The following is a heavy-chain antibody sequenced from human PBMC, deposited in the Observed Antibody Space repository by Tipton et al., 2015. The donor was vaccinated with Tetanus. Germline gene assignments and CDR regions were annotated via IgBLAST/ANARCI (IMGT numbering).Heavy chain of an antibody. CDR2: IYNNGNT. CDR1: GGSINNNY. Sequence: TLSLTCTVSGGSINNNYWSWIRQPAGKGLEWIGRIYNNGNTNYSPSLMGRVTMSVDPSQNQVSLKLSSVTAADTAVYYCARDDPKFGVIFIFAFDLWGQGTRVTVSS. CDR3: ARDDPKFGVIFIFAFDL. J-gene: IGHJ3*01. V-gene: IGHV4-4*07. D-gene: IGHD3-3*01.